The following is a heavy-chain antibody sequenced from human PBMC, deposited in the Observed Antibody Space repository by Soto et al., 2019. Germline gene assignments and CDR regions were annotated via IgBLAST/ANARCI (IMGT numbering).Heavy chain of an antibody. CDR3: ASTNWGTTVRTRGAFDI. V-gene: IGHV4-4*07. J-gene: IGHJ3*02. CDR1: VGSISSYY. D-gene: IGHD4-17*01. Sequence: NPSETLSLTCTVSVGSISSYYWSWVRQPAGKGLEWIGRIYTSGSTNYNPSLKSRVTMSVDTSKNQFSLKLSSVTAADTAVYYCASTNWGTTVRTRGAFDIWGQGTMVTVSS. CDR2: IYTSGST.